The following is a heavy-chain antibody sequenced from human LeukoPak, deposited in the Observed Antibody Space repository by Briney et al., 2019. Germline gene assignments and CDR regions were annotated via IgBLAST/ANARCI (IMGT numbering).Heavy chain of an antibody. V-gene: IGHV4-59*08. CDR3: ARQVYDYGDYVSYYYYYMDA. Sequence: SETLSLTCTVSGDSISSYYWSWIRQPPGKGLEWIGYIYYSGRTNYNPSLKSRVTISVDTSKNQFSLKLSSVTAADTAVYYCARQVYDYGDYVSYYYYYMDAWGKGTTVTVSS. CDR1: GDSISSYY. CDR2: IYYSGRT. D-gene: IGHD4-17*01. J-gene: IGHJ6*03.